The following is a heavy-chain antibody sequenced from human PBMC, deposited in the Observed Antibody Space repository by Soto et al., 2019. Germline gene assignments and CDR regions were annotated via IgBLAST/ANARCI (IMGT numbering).Heavy chain of an antibody. CDR2: LIHGGST. J-gene: IGHJ4*02. V-gene: IGHV4-34*02. Sequence: QVHLEQWGAGLLRPSETLSLTCAIYGASLGGFHWTWLRQAPGKGLEWIGELIHGGSTNYNPSLKSRVTFSLDTSKKQSSLQVTSVTAADTAVYFCARHRIEVVWRGFDFWGQGSPVTVSS. CDR3: ARHRIEVVWRGFDF. CDR1: GASLGGFH. D-gene: IGHD3-10*01.